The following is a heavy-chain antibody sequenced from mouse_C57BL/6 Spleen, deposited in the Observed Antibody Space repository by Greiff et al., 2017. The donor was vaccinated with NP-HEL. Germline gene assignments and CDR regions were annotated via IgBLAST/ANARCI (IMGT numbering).Heavy chain of an antibody. V-gene: IGHV1-81*01. CDR3: APSFYGNYVDY. Sequence: VQLQQSGAELARPGASVKLSCTASGYTFTSYGISWVKQRTGQGLEWIGEIYPRSGNTYYNEKFKGKATLTADKSSSTAYMELRSLTSEDSAIYFCAPSFYGNYVDYWGQGTTLTVSS. J-gene: IGHJ2*01. CDR1: GYTFTSYG. CDR2: IYPRSGNT. D-gene: IGHD2-10*01.